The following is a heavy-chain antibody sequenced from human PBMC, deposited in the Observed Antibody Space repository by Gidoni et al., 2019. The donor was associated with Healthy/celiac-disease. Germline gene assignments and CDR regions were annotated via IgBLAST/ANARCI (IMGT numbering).Heavy chain of an antibody. D-gene: IGHD3-3*01. V-gene: IGHV3-33*01. CDR2: ICYDGSNK. Sequence: QVQLVESGGGGVQTGRSLRLSCAESGCTCSSYGMHWVRQAPGKGLGWVAVICYDGSNKYYADSVKGRFTISRDNSKNTLYLQMNSLRAEDTAVYYCARDKVNYDFWSGYYYDAFDIWGQGTMVTVSS. CDR1: GCTCSSYG. CDR3: ARDKVNYDFWSGYYYDAFDI. J-gene: IGHJ3*02.